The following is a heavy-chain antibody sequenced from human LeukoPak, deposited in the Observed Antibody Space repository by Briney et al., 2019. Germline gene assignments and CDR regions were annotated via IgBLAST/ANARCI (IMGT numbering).Heavy chain of an antibody. V-gene: IGHV3-23*01. J-gene: IGHJ4*02. D-gene: IGHD3-10*01. Sequence: GGSLRLSCAASGFTFSSYAMSWVSQAPGKGLEWVSAISGSGGSTYYADSVKGRLTISRDNSKNTRYLEMNSLRARDTAVYYCAKSEFGYYYGSGSYQLDYWGQGTLVTVSS. CDR3: AKSEFGYYYGSGSYQLDY. CDR2: ISGSGGST. CDR1: GFTFSSYA.